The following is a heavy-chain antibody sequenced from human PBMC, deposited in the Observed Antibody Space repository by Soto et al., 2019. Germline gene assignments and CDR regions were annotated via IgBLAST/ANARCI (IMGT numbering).Heavy chain of an antibody. CDR3: ATKMIGHFDY. CDR1: GYTVANYD. D-gene: IGHD2-21*01. Sequence: ASVKLSCKASGYTVANYDINWVRQATGQGLEWMGWMNPYSGATGFAQKFQDRVTLTRNTSTSTVYLELHSLKSEDTAVYFCATKMIGHFDYWGQGALVTVSS. J-gene: IGHJ4*02. V-gene: IGHV1-8*02. CDR2: MNPYSGAT.